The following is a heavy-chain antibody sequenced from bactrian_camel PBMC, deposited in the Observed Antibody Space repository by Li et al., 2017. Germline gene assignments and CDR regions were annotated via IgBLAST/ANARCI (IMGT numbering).Heavy chain of an antibody. CDR1: GLRFDMFC. J-gene: IGHJ6*01. V-gene: IGHV3S53*01. Sequence: VQLVESGGGSVQVGGSLRLSCEVSGLRFDMFCLGWFRQAAGKEREAVAGIDTGGSVRYIDAAKDRFTISKTYANHTMSLQMNNLKPEDTSMYYCAADTRSGCGAGYWRVGFPFGSRGQGTQVTVS. CDR2: IDTGGSV. D-gene: IGHD5*01. CDR3: AADTRSGCGAGYWRVGFPFGS.